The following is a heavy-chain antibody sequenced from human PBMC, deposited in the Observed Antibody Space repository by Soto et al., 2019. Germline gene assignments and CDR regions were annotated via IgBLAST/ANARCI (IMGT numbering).Heavy chain of an antibody. CDR3: ARGGVATFLDY. J-gene: IGHJ4*02. D-gene: IGHD5-12*01. CDR1: GFTFSSYN. V-gene: IGHV3-48*01. Sequence: GGSLRLSCAASGFTFSSYNMNWVRQAPGKGLEWVSFITSDSSVIYYADSVKGRFTISRDNAKNSLYLQVNSLRAEDTAVYYCARGGVATFLDYWGQGTLVTVSS. CDR2: ITSDSSVI.